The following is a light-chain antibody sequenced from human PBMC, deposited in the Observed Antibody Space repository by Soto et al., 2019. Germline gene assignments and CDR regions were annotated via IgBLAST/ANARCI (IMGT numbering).Light chain of an antibody. CDR2: AAS. CDR1: QSISCY. J-gene: IGKJ4*01. CDR3: QQSYSTPRT. V-gene: IGKV1-39*01. Sequence: DIQMTQSPSSLSASVGDRVTITCRASQSISCYLNWYQQKPGKAPTLLSYAASSLQSRVPSRFSGSGSGTDFTLTISILQPEDFATYYCQQSYSTPRTFGGGNNVEIK.